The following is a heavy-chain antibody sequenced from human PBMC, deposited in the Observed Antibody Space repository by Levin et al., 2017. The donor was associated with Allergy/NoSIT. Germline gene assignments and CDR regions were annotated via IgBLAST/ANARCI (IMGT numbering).Heavy chain of an antibody. Sequence: SLKISCAASGFTFSSYAMHWVRQAPGKGLEWVAVISYDGSNKYYADSVKGRFTISRDNSKNTLYLQMNSLRAEDTAVYYCARDEYCSSTSCYLDFWSGYLHYYDGMDVWGQGTTVTVSS. D-gene: IGHD2-2*01. CDR1: GFTFSSYA. V-gene: IGHV3-30-3*01. CDR3: ARDEYCSSTSCYLDFWSGYLHYYDGMDV. J-gene: IGHJ6*02. CDR2: ISYDGSNK.